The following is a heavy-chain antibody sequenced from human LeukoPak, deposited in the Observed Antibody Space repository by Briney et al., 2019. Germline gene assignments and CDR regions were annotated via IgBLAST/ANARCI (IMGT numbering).Heavy chain of an antibody. D-gene: IGHD3-22*01. J-gene: IGHJ4*02. V-gene: IGHV4-39*07. Sequence: SETLSLTCTVSGGSISNSRYYWGWIRQPPGKGLEWIGSIYYSGSTYYNPSLKSRVTISVDTSKNQFSLKLSSVTAADTAVYYCARDGASSGYPVDYWGQGTLVTVSS. CDR1: GGSISNSRYY. CDR2: IYYSGST. CDR3: ARDGASSGYPVDY.